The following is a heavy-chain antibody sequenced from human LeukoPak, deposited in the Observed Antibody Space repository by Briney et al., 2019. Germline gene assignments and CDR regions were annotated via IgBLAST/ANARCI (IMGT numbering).Heavy chain of an antibody. CDR1: GGSISSNY. V-gene: IGHV4-59*01. CDR2: IYYSGST. D-gene: IGHD3-10*01. J-gene: IGHJ5*02. CDR3: ARALYYGSGSYLFWFDP. Sequence: SETLSLTCTVSGGSISSNYWSWIRQPPGKGLEWIGYIYYSGSTNYNPSLKSRVTISLDTAKNQFSLKLSSVTAADTAVYYCARALYYGSGSYLFWFDPWGQGTLVTVSS.